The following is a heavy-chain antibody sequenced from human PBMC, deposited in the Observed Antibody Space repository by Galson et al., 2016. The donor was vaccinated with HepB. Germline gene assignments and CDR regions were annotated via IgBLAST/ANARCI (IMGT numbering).Heavy chain of an antibody. CDR3: AKYKFGVGVIMALGFDS. J-gene: IGHJ4*02. CDR1: GFAFSNYA. Sequence: SLRLSCAPSGFAFSNYAMTWVRLAPGKGLEWVSGISASGGSTFYAGSVKGRFTVSRDNSNNTLYLQMNSLRAEDTATYYCAKYKFGVGVIMALGFDSWGQGTLVTVSS. CDR2: ISASGGST. V-gene: IGHV3-23*01. D-gene: IGHD3-22*01.